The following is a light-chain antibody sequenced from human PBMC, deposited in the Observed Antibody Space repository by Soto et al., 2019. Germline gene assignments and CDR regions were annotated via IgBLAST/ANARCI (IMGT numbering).Light chain of an antibody. Sequence: QSVLTQPPSASGTPGQRVTVSCSGSSSNIGSNTVNWYQQLPGKAPKLLIYQVTKRPSGVPDRFSGSKSDNTASLTVSGLRADDEGLYFCSSYGGSNTFVFGSGTKVTVL. J-gene: IGLJ1*01. V-gene: IGLV1-44*01. CDR2: QVT. CDR3: SSYGGSNTFV. CDR1: SSNIGSNT.